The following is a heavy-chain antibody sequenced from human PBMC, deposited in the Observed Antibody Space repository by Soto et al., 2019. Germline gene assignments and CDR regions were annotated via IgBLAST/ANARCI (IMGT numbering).Heavy chain of an antibody. V-gene: IGHV3-7*01. J-gene: IGHJ5*02. CDR1: GFTFSSYW. Sequence: EVQLVESGGGLVQPGGSLRLSCAASGFTFSSYWMSWVRQAPGKGLEWVANIKQDGSEKYYVDSVKGRFTISRDNAKNSLYLQMNSLRAEDTAVYYCARDHRVTMVRGVSEVWFDPWGQGTLVTVSS. CDR3: ARDHRVTMVRGVSEVWFDP. D-gene: IGHD3-10*01. CDR2: IKQDGSEK.